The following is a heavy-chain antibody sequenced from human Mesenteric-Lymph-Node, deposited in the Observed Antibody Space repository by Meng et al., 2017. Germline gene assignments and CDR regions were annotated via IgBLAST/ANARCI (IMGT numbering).Heavy chain of an antibody. V-gene: IGHV3-21*01. J-gene: IGHJ4*02. Sequence: EVQLVESGGGLVKPGGSLRLSCAASGFTFSSYSMNWVRQAPGKGLEWVSSISSSSSYIYYADSVKGRFTISRDNAKNSLYLQMNSLRVEDTAVYYCARNVRLRDGYNSDYWGQGTLVTVSS. CDR2: ISSSSSYI. CDR3: ARNVRLRDGYNSDY. D-gene: IGHD5-24*01. CDR1: GFTFSSYS.